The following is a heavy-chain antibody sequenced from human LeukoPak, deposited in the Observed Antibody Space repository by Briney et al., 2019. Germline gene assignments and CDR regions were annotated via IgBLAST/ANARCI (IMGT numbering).Heavy chain of an antibody. CDR1: GGSFSGYY. CDR2: INHSGST. V-gene: IGHV4-34*01. J-gene: IGHJ1*01. D-gene: IGHD3-22*01. CDR3: ARGQYYYDSSGYSRPEYFQH. Sequence: SETLSLTCAVYGGSFSGYYWSWIRQPPGEGLEWVGEINHSGSTNYNPSLKSRVTISVDTSKNQFSLKLSSVTAADTAVYYCARGQYYYDSSGYSRPEYFQHWGQGTLVTVSS.